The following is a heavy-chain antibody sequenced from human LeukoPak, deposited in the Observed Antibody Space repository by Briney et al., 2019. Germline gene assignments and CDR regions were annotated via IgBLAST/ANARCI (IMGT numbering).Heavy chain of an antibody. D-gene: IGHD5-18*01. J-gene: IGHJ4*02. CDR2: IYSGGST. V-gene: IGHV3-53*01. CDR3: ASLYSYGKKDFDY. Sequence: PGGSLRLSCAASGFTVSSNYMSWVRQAPGKGLEWVSVIYSGGSTYYADSVKGRFTISRDNAKNTLYLQMNSLRAEDTAVYYCASLYSYGKKDFDYWGQGTLVTVSS. CDR1: GFTVSSNY.